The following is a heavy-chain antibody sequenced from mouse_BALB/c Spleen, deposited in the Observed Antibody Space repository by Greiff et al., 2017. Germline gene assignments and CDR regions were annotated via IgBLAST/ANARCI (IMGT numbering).Heavy chain of an antibody. CDR1: GFTFSSYT. D-gene: IGHD2-10*02. CDR2: ISSGGSYT. Sequence: EVKLMESGGGLVKPGGSLKLSCAASGFTFSSYTMSWVRQTPEKRLEWVATISSGGSYTYYPDSVKGRFTISRDNAKNTLYLQMSSLKSEDTAMYYCTREGYGNYVGAMDYWGQGTSVTVSS. J-gene: IGHJ4*01. V-gene: IGHV5-6-4*01. CDR3: TREGYGNYVGAMDY.